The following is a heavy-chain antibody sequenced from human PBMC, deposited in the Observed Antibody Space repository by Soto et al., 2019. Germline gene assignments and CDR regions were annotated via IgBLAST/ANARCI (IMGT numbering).Heavy chain of an antibody. CDR3: ARESYSSSSTPFDY. CDR2: ISSSSSYI. D-gene: IGHD6-6*01. CDR1: GFTFSSYS. Sequence: EVQLVESGGGLVKPGGSLRLSCAASGFTFSSYSMNWVRQAPGKGLEWVSSISSSSSYIYYADSVKGRFTISRDNAKNALYLQMNSLRAEDTAVYYCARESYSSSSTPFDYWGQGTLATVSS. J-gene: IGHJ4*02. V-gene: IGHV3-21*01.